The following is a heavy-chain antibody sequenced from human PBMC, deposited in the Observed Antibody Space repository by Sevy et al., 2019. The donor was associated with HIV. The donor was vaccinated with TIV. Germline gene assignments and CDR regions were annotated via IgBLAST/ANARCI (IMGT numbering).Heavy chain of an antibody. CDR2: VIASVNMA. CDR1: GGTFSTYI. V-gene: IGHV1-69*10. D-gene: IGHD3-22*01. J-gene: IGHJ6*02. Sequence: ASVKVSCKASGGTFSTYIINWVRQAPGQGLEWMGGVIASVNMANSAQKFQGRVTITGDGSTSTAYMELGSLTSEDTAVYYCANPYYYDSSGYYPELDGMDVWGQGTTVTVSS. CDR3: ANPYYYDSSGYYPELDGMDV.